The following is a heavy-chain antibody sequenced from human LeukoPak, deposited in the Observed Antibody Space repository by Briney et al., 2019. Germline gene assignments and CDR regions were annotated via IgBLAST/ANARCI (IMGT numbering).Heavy chain of an antibody. CDR2: IHSSGNS. D-gene: IGHD3-22*01. CDR1: TGSVNSGVYY. J-gene: IGHJ4*02. CDR3: AKHEGSYYDKSGYTFDF. V-gene: IGHV4-39*01. Sequence: PSETLSLTCSVSTGSVNSGVYYWGWVRQPPGKGLEWIGSIHSSGNSYCNPLLKSRVTLSVDTSKNQFSLKLSSVTAADRAVYYCAKHEGSYYDKSGYTFDFWGLGTLVTVSS.